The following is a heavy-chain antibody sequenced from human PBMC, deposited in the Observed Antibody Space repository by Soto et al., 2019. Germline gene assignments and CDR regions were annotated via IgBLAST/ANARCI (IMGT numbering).Heavy chain of an antibody. D-gene: IGHD3-3*01. CDR3: ARDPDETFPFLEWLHLYDY. CDR1: GYTFTSYG. Sequence: ASVKVSCKASGYTFTSYGISWVQQAPGQGLEWMGWISAYNGNTNYAQKLQGRVTMTTDTSTSTAYMELRSLRSDDTAVYYCARDPDETFPFLEWLHLYDYWGQGTLVTVSS. V-gene: IGHV1-18*01. J-gene: IGHJ4*02. CDR2: ISAYNGNT.